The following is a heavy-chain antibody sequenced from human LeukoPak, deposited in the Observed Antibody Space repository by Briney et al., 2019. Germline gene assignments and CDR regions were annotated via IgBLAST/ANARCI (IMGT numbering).Heavy chain of an antibody. CDR1: EFTFNKYA. V-gene: IGHV3-23*01. CDR3: TLRTDY. Sequence: GGSLRLSCAASEFTFNKYAMTWVRQAPGEGLEWVSVISANGHNTYYVDSVKGRFTISRDNFKNMMYLQMDSLRVEDTAVYYCTLRTDYWGQGSLVSVSS. J-gene: IGHJ4*01. CDR2: ISANGHNT.